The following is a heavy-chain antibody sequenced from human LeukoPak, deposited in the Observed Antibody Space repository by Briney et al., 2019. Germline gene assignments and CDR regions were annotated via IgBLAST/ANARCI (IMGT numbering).Heavy chain of an antibody. V-gene: IGHV3-23*01. CDR3: ARAPNYYDSSATGY. CDR1: GFTFSSYA. D-gene: IGHD3-22*01. CDR2: ISGSGGST. Sequence: GGSLRLSCAASGFTFSSYAMSWVRQAPGKGLEWVSAISGSGGSTYYADSVKGRFTISRDNSKNTLYLQMNSLRAEDTAVYYCARAPNYYDSSATGYWGQGTLVTVSS. J-gene: IGHJ4*02.